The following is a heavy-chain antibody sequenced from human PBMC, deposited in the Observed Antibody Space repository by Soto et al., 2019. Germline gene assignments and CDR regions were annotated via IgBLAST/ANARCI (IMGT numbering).Heavy chain of an antibody. CDR2: INHSGST. J-gene: IGHJ4*02. D-gene: IGHD5-12*01. V-gene: IGHV4-34*01. CDR1: GGSFSGYY. CDR3: ATLRIIGYDYVPYFDY. Sequence: PSETLSLTCAVYGGSFSGYYWSWIRQPPGKGLEWIGEINHSGSTNYNPSLKSRVTISVDTSKNQFSLKLSSVTAADTAVYYCATLRIIGYDYVPYFDYWGQGTLVTVSS.